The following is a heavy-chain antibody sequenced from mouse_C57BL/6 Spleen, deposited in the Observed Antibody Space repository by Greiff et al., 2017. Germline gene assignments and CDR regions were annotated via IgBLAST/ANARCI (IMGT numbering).Heavy chain of an antibody. CDR2: INPYNGGT. V-gene: IGHV1-19*01. CDR1: GYTFTDYY. J-gene: IGHJ2*01. CDR3: AREGRGFDY. Sequence: EVQLQQSGPVLVKPGASVKMSCKASGYTFTDYYMNWVKQSHGKSLEWIGVINPYNGGTSYNQKFKGKATLTVDKSSSTAYMELNSLTSEDSAVYYCAREGRGFDYWGQGTTLTVSA. D-gene: IGHD3-3*01.